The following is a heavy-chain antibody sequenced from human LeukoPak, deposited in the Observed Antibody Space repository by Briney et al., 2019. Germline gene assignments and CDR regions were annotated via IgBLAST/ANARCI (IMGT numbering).Heavy chain of an antibody. J-gene: IGHJ4*02. CDR3: ARGGMGIQLWPFDY. D-gene: IGHD1-1*01. CDR2: INPSSGST. CDR1: GYTFNSYY. V-gene: IGHV1-46*02. Sequence: ASVKVSCKASGYTFNSYYIHWLRQAPGQGLEWMGIINPSSGSTTYAQKFQGRVTMTRETSTSAVYVELRGLRSEDTAVYYCARGGMGIQLWPFDYWGQGTLVTVSS.